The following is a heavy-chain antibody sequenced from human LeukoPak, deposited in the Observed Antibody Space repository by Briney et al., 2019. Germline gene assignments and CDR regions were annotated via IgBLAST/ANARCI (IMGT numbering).Heavy chain of an antibody. Sequence: GGSLRLSCAASGFTFSSYAMHWVRQAPGKGLEWVAVISYDGSNKYYADSVKGRSTISRDNSKNTLYLQMNSLRAEDTAVYYCAREEKEATVTTQRVYYYYGMDVWGQGTTVTVSS. CDR1: GFTFSSYA. V-gene: IGHV3-30-3*01. CDR3: AREEKEATVTTQRVYYYYGMDV. J-gene: IGHJ6*02. D-gene: IGHD4-17*01. CDR2: ISYDGSNK.